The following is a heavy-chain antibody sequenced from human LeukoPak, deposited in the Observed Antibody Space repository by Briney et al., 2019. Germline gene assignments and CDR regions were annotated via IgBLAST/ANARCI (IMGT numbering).Heavy chain of an antibody. D-gene: IGHD2-21*01. CDR3: ARLLYPHRRCRRGDAYYMDV. V-gene: IGHV1-46*01. J-gene: IGHJ6*03. Sequence: ASVKVSCKASGYTFTSYYMHWVRQAPGQGLEWMGIINPSGGSTSYAQKFQGRVTMTRDMSTSTVYMELSSLRSEDTAVYYCARLLYPHRRCRRGDAYYMDVWGKGTTVTISS. CDR1: GYTFTSYY. CDR2: INPSGGST.